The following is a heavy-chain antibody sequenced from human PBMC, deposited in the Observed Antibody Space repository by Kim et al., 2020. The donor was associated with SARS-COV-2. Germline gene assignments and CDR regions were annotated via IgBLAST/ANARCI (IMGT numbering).Heavy chain of an antibody. D-gene: IGHD3-10*01. CDR3: AKEAGYFDY. J-gene: IGHJ4*02. V-gene: IGHV3-9*01. Sequence: GSIGYADSVKGRFTISRDNAKNSLYLQLNSLRAEDTALYYCAKEAGYFDYWGQGTLVTVSS. CDR2: GSI.